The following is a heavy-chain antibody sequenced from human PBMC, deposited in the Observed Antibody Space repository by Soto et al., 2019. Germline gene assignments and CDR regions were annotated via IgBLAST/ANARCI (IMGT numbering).Heavy chain of an antibody. D-gene: IGHD2-2*01. CDR3: ARILYSTSSSEQVYYFDY. CDR1: GFSLSNARMG. Sequence: ASGPTLVNPTETLTLTCTVSGFSLSNARMGVSWIRQPPGKALEWLAHIFSNDEKSYSTSLKSRLTISKDTSKSQVVLTMTNMDPVDTATYYCARILYSTSSSEQVYYFDYWGQGTLVTVSS. CDR2: IFSNDEK. J-gene: IGHJ4*02. V-gene: IGHV2-26*01.